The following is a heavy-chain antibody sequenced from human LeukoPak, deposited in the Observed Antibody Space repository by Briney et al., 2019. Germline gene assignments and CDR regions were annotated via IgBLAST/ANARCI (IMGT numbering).Heavy chain of an antibody. V-gene: IGHV1-2*02. CDR1: GDTFTGYY. CDR2: IKPNSAGT. Sequence: ASVKVSCKASGDTFTGYYIHWVRQAPGQGLEWMGWIKPNSAGTNYAQKFQGRVTMTRDTSISTAYMELSRLRSDDTAVYYCAKAPYGDYYYYAMDVWGQGTTVTVSS. J-gene: IGHJ6*02. CDR3: AKAPYGDYYYYAMDV. D-gene: IGHD4-17*01.